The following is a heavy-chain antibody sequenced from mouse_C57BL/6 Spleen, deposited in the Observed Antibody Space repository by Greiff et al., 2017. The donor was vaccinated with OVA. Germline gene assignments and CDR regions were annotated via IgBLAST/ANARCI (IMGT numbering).Heavy chain of an antibody. CDR1: GFTFSSYA. J-gene: IGHJ1*03. D-gene: IGHD1-1*01. CDR3: ARDRNYYGTWYFDV. V-gene: IGHV5-4*01. CDR2: ISDGGSYT. Sequence: EVQLQESGGGLVKPGGSLKLSCAASGFTFSSYAMSWVRQTPEKRLEWVATISDGGSYTYYPDNVKGRFTISRDNAKNNLYLQMSHLKSEDTAMYYCARDRNYYGTWYFDVWGTGTTVTVSS.